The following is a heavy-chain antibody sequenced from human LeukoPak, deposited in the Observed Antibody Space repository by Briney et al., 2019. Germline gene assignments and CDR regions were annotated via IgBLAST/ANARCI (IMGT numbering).Heavy chain of an antibody. Sequence: GGSLRLSCAASGFTFKTYSMNWVRQAPGKGLEWVSSITPTSSKTHIYYADSVKGRFTISRDNSKNTLYLQMNSLRAEDTAVYYCARDGRWLNLPDYWGQGTLVTVSS. CDR2: ITPTSSKTHI. CDR3: ARDGRWLNLPDY. D-gene: IGHD5-24*01. J-gene: IGHJ4*02. V-gene: IGHV3-21*01. CDR1: GFTFKTYS.